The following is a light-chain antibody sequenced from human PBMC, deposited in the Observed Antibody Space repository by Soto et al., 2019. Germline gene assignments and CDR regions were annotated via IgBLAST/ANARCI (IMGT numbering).Light chain of an antibody. V-gene: IGKV3-20*01. CDR1: QNVYNNL. CDR3: QQYGDSSLT. CDR2: DAD. J-gene: IGKJ4*01. Sequence: EIVLTQSPGTTSLSPGDRATLSCRASQNVYNNLLAWYKQRPGQAPRLLIYDADERATGIPDRFSGSGSGTDFTLTIRRLEPEDFAVYYCQQYGDSSLTFGGGTKVEL.